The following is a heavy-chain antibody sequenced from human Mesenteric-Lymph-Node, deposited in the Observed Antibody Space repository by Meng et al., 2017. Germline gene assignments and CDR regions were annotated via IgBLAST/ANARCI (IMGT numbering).Heavy chain of an antibody. J-gene: IGHJ4*02. CDR2: ISSSSRYI. CDR3: ARVGARTDYYFDY. V-gene: IGHV3-21*01. D-gene: IGHD1-26*01. CDR1: GFTFSTYS. Sequence: GESLKISCAASGFTFSTYSMNWVRQAPGKGLEWVSSISSSSRYIHYADSVKGRFTISRDNAKNSLYLQMNSLRAEDTAVYYCARVGARTDYYFDYWGQGTLVTVSS.